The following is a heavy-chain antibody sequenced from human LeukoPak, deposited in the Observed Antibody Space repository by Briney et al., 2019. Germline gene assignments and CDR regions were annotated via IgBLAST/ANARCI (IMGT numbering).Heavy chain of an antibody. V-gene: IGHV4-59*12. J-gene: IGHJ4*02. D-gene: IGHD3-22*01. CDR3: ARFRYEYYYDSSGYYYGFDY. CDR1: GGSISSYY. Sequence: PSETLSLTCTVSGGSISSYYWSWIRQPLGKGLEWIGYIYYSGSTNYNPSLKSRVTISVDTSKNQFSLKLSSVTAADTAVYYCARFRYEYYYDSSGYYYGFDYWGQGTLVTVSS. CDR2: IYYSGST.